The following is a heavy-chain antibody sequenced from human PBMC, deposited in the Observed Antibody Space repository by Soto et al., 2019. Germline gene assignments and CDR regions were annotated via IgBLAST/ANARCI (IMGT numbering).Heavy chain of an antibody. D-gene: IGHD2-21*01. CDR1: GFTFTDAW. CDR3: TTRFPNDY. V-gene: IGHV3-15*07. Sequence: PGGSLRLSCVASGFTFTDAWMNWVRQAPGKGLEWVGRIKSKSDGGTTDYGAPVKDRFTISRDDSKGTLYLQMNSLKTEDAAVYYCTTRFPNDYWGQGTLVTVSS. J-gene: IGHJ4*02. CDR2: IKSKSDGGTT.